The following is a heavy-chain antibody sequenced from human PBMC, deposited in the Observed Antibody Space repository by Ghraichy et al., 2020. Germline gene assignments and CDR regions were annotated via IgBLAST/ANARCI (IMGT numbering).Heavy chain of an antibody. CDR2: IWHDGSNH. D-gene: IGHD3-3*01. Sequence: GGSLRLSCAASAFSFQNYGMHWVRQAPGKGLEWVAVIWHDGSNHYYSEAVKGRFTISRDNSKSMVYLQMDSLRVDDTAVYFCARINSSAFHASDYWGQGTLVTVSS. J-gene: IGHJ4*02. CDR3: ARINSSAFHASDY. CDR1: AFSFQNYG. V-gene: IGHV3-33*01.